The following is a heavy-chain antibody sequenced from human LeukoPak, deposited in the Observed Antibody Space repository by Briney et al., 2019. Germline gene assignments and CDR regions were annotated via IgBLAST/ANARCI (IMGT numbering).Heavy chain of an antibody. CDR2: ISSSSLTI. D-gene: IGHD1-7*01. CDR1: GFTFSSYA. CDR3: ARVTGTTSVVMDS. Sequence: GGSLRLSCAASGFTFSSYAMSWVRQAPGKGLEWVSYISSSSLTIHYADSVKGRFTVSRDNAKNSLFLQMNSLRAEDTAVYYCARVTGTTSVVMDSWGQGTLVTVSS. V-gene: IGHV3-48*01. J-gene: IGHJ5*02.